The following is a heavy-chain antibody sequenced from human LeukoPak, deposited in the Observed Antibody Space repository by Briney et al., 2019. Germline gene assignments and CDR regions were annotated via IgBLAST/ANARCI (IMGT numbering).Heavy chain of an antibody. V-gene: IGHV4-4*07. CDR3: TRDSGTTGEVKFDP. J-gene: IGHJ5*02. D-gene: IGHD4-17*01. Sequence: SETLSLTCSVSGGSISSYFLSWIRQPAGKGLEWIGRIHSGTTTYNPSLKSRVTMSLDTSKDQVSLTLRSVTAADTALYYCTRDSGTTGEVKFDPWGQGTLVTVSS. CDR2: IHSGTT. CDR1: GGSISSYF.